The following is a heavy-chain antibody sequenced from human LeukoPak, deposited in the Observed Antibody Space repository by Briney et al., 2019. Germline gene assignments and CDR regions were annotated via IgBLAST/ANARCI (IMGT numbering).Heavy chain of an antibody. Sequence: PGGSLRLSCAASGFTFSSYEMNWVRQAPGKGLEWVSYISTSGNTIYYADSVKGRFTISRGNAKNSLYLQMNSLRAEDTAIYYCARGYRGYSYGYDYWGQGTLVTVSS. V-gene: IGHV3-48*03. CDR2: ISTSGNTI. CDR3: ARGYRGYSYGYDY. D-gene: IGHD5-18*01. CDR1: GFTFSSYE. J-gene: IGHJ4*02.